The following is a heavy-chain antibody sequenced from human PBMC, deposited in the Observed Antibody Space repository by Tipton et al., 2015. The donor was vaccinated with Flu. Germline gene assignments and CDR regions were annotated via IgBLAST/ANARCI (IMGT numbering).Heavy chain of an antibody. Sequence: TLSLTCTASGDSISTSSYFWGWIRQPPGKGLEWIGNIFYTGSIYSNPSLQSRLTISVDTSKSQFSLSLSSVTAADTAMYYCARFRLFGSGSHFDSWGQGTRVTVSA. CDR1: GDSISTSSYF. V-gene: IGHV4-39*07. CDR3: ARFRLFGSGSHFDS. D-gene: IGHD3-10*01. J-gene: IGHJ4*02. CDR2: IFYTGSI.